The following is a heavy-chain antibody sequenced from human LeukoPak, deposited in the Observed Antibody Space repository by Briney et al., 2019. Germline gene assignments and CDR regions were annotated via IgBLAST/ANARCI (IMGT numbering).Heavy chain of an antibody. CDR1: GFTFSSYA. CDR2: ISYDGSNK. V-gene: IGHV3-30*04. CDR3: ARDGILPYYYYGMDV. Sequence: PGGSLRLPCAASGFTFSSYAMHWVRQAPGKGLEWVAVISYDGSNKYYADSVKGRFTISRDNSKNTLYLQMNSLRAEDTAVYYCARDGILPYYYYGMDVWGQGTTVTVSS. J-gene: IGHJ6*02. D-gene: IGHD1-26*01.